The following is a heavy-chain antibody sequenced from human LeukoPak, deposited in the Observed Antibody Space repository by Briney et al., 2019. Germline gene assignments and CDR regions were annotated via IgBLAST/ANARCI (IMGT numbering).Heavy chain of an antibody. Sequence: KPSETLSLTCTVSGGSISSYYWSWIRQPPGKGLEWIGYIYYSGSTNYNPSLKSRVTISVDTSKNQFSLKLSSVTAADTAVYYCARDGENQYYFDYWGQGTLLTVSS. D-gene: IGHD1-14*01. V-gene: IGHV4-59*01. J-gene: IGHJ4*02. CDR1: GGSISSYY. CDR3: ARDGENQYYFDY. CDR2: IYYSGST.